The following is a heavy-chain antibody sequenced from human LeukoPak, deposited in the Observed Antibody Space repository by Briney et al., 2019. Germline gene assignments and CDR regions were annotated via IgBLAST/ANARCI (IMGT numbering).Heavy chain of an antibody. CDR1: GFTFDDYG. CDR2: INWNGCSI. J-gene: IGHJ5*02. D-gene: IGHD6-6*01. V-gene: IGHV3-20*04. CDR3: ARDRGIAARPVSRWFDP. Sequence: GGSLSLSCAASGFTFDDYGMSWVRQAPGKGLEWVSCINWNGCSIGCADSVKGRFTISRDNAKNALYLQMNSVRAEDTALYYCARDRGIAARPVSRWFDPWGKGNLVTVSS.